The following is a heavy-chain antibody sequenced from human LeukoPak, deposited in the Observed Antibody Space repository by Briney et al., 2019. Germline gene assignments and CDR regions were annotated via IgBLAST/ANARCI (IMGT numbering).Heavy chain of an antibody. CDR1: GYTFTSYD. CDR3: ARDEYKYDSSGSYYFDY. Sequence: GASVKVSCKASGYTFTSYDINWVRQATGRGLEWMGSMTPNSGNTAYAQKFQGRVTMTRTTSISTAYMELSSVTAADTAVYFCARDEYKYDSSGSYYFDYWGQGTLVTVSS. V-gene: IGHV1-8*01. J-gene: IGHJ4*02. CDR2: MTPNSGNT. D-gene: IGHD3-22*01.